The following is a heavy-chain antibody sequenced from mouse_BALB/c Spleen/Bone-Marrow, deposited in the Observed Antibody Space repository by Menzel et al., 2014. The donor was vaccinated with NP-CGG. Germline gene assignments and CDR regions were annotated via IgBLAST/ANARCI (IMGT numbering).Heavy chain of an antibody. D-gene: IGHD2-4*01. Sequence: QVQLKESGPGLVAPSQSLSITCTVSGFSLTGYGVHWVRQPPGKGLEWLGVIWAGGSTNYNSALMSRLSISKDNSKSQVFLKMNSLQTDDTAMYYCASPIYYDYPLFAYWGQGTLVTVSA. CDR1: GFSLTGYG. CDR2: IWAGGST. V-gene: IGHV2-9*02. J-gene: IGHJ3*01. CDR3: ASPIYYDYPLFAY.